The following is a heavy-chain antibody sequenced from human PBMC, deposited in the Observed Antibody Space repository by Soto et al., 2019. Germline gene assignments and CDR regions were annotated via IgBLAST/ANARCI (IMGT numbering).Heavy chain of an antibody. CDR3: ARLVLPYSSGWYYFDY. Sequence: QVQLQESGPGLVKPSETLSLTCTVSGASVSSGSYYWSWIRQPPGKGLEWIGYIYYSGSTNYNPSHETRVTISRATSTKQFALKLSYVTAADAAVYYCARLVLPYSSGWYYFDYWGQGTLVTVSS. CDR2: IYYSGST. J-gene: IGHJ4*02. CDR1: GASVSSGSYY. D-gene: IGHD6-19*01. V-gene: IGHV4-61*01.